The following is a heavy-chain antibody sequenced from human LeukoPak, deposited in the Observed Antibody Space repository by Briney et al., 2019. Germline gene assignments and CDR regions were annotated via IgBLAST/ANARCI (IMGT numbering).Heavy chain of an antibody. J-gene: IGHJ5*02. D-gene: IGHD3-22*01. V-gene: IGHV1-69*04. Sequence: GASVKVSCKASGGTFSSYAISWVRQAPGHGLEWMGRIIPILGIANYAQKFQGRVTITADKSTSTAYMELSSLRSGDTAVYYCAGEDLYDSSGYFWFDPWGQGTLVTVSS. CDR2: IIPILGIA. CDR3: AGEDLYDSSGYFWFDP. CDR1: GGTFSSYA.